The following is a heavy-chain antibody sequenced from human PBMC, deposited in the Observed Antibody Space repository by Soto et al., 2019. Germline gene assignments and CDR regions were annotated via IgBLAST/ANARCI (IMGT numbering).Heavy chain of an antibody. CDR3: ARDSGGYHDY. V-gene: IGHV4-61*08. CDR2: IHSSGST. Sequence: SDTLSLTYPFSCGSISSGDYYWSWIRQPPGKGLEWIGFIHSSGSTDYNPSLKSRVTMSVDTSKNQFSRNLKSVTAADMALYYCARDSGGYHDYWGQGRLVNVSS. CDR1: CGSISSGDYY. J-gene: IGHJ4*02. D-gene: IGHD2-8*02.